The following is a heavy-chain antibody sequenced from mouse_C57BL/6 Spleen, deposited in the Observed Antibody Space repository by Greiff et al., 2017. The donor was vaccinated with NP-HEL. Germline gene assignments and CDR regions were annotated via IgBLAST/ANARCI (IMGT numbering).Heavy chain of an antibody. CDR3: ARSSGDYGWFAY. J-gene: IGHJ3*01. Sequence: VKLQQPGAELVRPGSSVKLSCKASGYTFTSYWMHWVKQRPIQGLEWIGNIDPSDSVTHYNQKFKDKATLTVDKSSSTAYMQLSSLTSEDSAVYYCARSSGDYGWFAYWGQGTLVTVSA. CDR1: GYTFTSYW. V-gene: IGHV1-52*01. D-gene: IGHD2-4*01. CDR2: IDPSDSVT.